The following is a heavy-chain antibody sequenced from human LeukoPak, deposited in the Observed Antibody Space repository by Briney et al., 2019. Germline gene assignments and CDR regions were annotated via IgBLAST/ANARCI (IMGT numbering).Heavy chain of an antibody. Sequence: GASVKISCKASGYTFTGYYMHWVRQAPGQGLEWMGRINPNSGGTNYAQKFQGRVTMTRDTSISTAYMELSRLRSDDTAVYYCARSSYYDSSGYNDYWGQGTLVTVSS. CDR3: ARSSYYDSSGYNDY. D-gene: IGHD3-22*01. J-gene: IGHJ4*02. CDR1: GYTFTGYY. CDR2: INPNSGGT. V-gene: IGHV1-2*06.